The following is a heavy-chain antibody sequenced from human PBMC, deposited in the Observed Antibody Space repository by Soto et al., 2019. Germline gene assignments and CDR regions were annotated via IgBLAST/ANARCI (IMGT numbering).Heavy chain of an antibody. CDR2: INPNSGNT. Sequence: ASVKVSCKASGYIFTDYYMHWVRQAPGQGLGWMGRINPNSGNTKYSQKFQGRVTITRDTSASTAYMELSSLRSEDTAVYYCARGGSLYWYFDLWGRGTLVTVSS. CDR1: GYIFTDYY. D-gene: IGHD1-26*01. V-gene: IGHV1-2*06. J-gene: IGHJ2*01. CDR3: ARGGSLYWYFDL.